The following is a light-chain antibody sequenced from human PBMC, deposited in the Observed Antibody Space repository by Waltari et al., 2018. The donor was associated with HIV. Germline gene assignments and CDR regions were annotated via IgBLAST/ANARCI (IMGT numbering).Light chain of an antibody. Sequence: QSVLTQPPSASGTPGQRVTISCSGGSSNIGTYSVNWYQQVPGTAPKLLIYNNNQLPSGVPDRFSGSKSGTSASLAISGLQSEDEADYYCATWEHRLNGPIFGGGTRLTVL. CDR2: NNN. CDR1: SSNIGTYS. J-gene: IGLJ2*01. CDR3: ATWEHRLNGPI. V-gene: IGLV1-44*01.